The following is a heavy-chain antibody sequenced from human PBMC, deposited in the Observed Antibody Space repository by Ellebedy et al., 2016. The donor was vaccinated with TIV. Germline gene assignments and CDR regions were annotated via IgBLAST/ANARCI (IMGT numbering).Heavy chain of an antibody. CDR1: GYTFTSYY. Sequence: AASVKVSCKASGYTFTSYYMHWVRQAPGQGLEWMGIINPSGGSTSYAQKFQGRVTMTRDTSTSTVYMELSSLRSEDTAVYYCARDLGLDYYYYGMDVWGQGTTVTVSS. J-gene: IGHJ6*02. V-gene: IGHV1-46*01. CDR2: INPSGGST. CDR3: ARDLGLDYYYYGMDV. D-gene: IGHD3/OR15-3a*01.